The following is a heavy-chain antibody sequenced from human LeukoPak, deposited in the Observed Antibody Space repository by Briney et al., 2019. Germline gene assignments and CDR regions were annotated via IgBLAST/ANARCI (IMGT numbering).Heavy chain of an antibody. Sequence: SETLSLTCAVYGGSFSGYYWSWIRQPPGKGLGWIGEIKYSGSTNYNPSLKRRVSISVDTSKKHFFLKLSSVTAADTAVDYCARGHGSRCWFDHWGQGTLVTVSS. D-gene: IGHD3-10*01. CDR1: GGSFSGYY. J-gene: IGHJ5*02. CDR3: ARGHGSRCWFDH. V-gene: IGHV4-34*01. CDR2: IKYSGST.